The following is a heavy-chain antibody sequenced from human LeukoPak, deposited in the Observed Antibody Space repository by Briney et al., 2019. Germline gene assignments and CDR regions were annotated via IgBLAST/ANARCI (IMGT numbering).Heavy chain of an antibody. CDR2: ISSSSSYI. V-gene: IGHV3-21*01. D-gene: IGHD3-10*01. Sequence: GGSLRPSCAASGFTLSSYSMNWVRQAPGKGLEWVSSISSSSSYIYYADSVKGRFTIPRDNAKNSLYLQMNSLRAEDTAVYYCARWYYGSGSYFDYWGQGTLVTVSS. CDR1: GFTLSSYS. CDR3: ARWYYGSGSYFDY. J-gene: IGHJ4*02.